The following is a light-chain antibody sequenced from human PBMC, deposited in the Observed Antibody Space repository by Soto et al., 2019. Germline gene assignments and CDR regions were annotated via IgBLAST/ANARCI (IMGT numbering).Light chain of an antibody. V-gene: IGKV3-11*01. CDR1: QSVSSY. J-gene: IGKJ2*01. CDR3: QQRRNWPPYT. CDR2: DAS. Sequence: EIVLTQSPATLALSPGXRATLSCRASQSVSSYLAWYQQKPGQAPRLLIYDASNRATGIPARFSGSGSGTDFTLTISSLEPEDFAVYYCQQRRNWPPYTFAQGTKVDIK.